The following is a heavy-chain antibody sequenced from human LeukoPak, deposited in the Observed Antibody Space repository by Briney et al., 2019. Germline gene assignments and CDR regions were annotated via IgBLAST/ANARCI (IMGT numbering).Heavy chain of an antibody. CDR3: ARYAEMATSYDAFDI. CDR2: IYYSGST. Sequence: SETLSLTCTVSGGSISSYYWSWIRQPPGKGLEWIGYIYYSGSTNYNPSLKSRVTISVDTSKNQFSLKLSSVTAADTAVYYCARYAEMATSYDAFDIWGQGTTVTVSS. J-gene: IGHJ3*02. CDR1: GGSISSYY. D-gene: IGHD5-24*01. V-gene: IGHV4-59*01.